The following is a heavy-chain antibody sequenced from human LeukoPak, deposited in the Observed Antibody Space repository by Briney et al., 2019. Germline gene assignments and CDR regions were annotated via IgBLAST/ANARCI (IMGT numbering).Heavy chain of an antibody. CDR3: ARDLYYDSSGYFGY. J-gene: IGHJ4*02. CDR1: GFTFSDYY. V-gene: IGHV3-11*01. Sequence: GGSLRLSCAASGFTFSDYYMSWIRQAPGKGLEWVSYISSSGSTIYYADSVKGRFTISRDNAKNSLYLQMNRLRADDMAVYYCARDLYYDSSGYFGYWGQGTLVTVSS. CDR2: ISSSGSTI. D-gene: IGHD3-22*01.